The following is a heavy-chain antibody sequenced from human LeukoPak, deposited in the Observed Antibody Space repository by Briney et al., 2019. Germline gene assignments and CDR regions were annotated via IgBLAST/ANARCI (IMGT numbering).Heavy chain of an antibody. Sequence: GASVKVSCKASGYTFINYGITWVRQAPGQGLEWMGWISAYNSAYNGNTHYAQKLQGRVTMTTDTSTNTGYMELWRLRSDDTAVYYCAREYGSGSYTGIDYWGQGTLVTVSS. V-gene: IGHV1-18*01. CDR3: AREYGSGSYTGIDY. CDR2: ISAYNSAYNGNT. J-gene: IGHJ4*02. CDR1: GYTFINYG. D-gene: IGHD3-10*01.